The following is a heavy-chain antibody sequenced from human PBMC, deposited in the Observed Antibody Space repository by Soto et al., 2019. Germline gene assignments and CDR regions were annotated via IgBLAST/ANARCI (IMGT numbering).Heavy chain of an antibody. D-gene: IGHD1-26*01. J-gene: IGHJ6*02. V-gene: IGHV3-30*18. CDR1: GFTFSSYG. CDR2: ISYDGSNK. CDR3: AKDLGATGYYGMDF. Sequence: PGGSLRLSCAASGFTFSSYGMHWVRQAPGKGLEWVAVISYDGSNKYYADSVKGRFTISRDNSKNTLYLQMNSLRAEDTAVYYCAKDLGATGYYGMDFWGQGTTVTVS.